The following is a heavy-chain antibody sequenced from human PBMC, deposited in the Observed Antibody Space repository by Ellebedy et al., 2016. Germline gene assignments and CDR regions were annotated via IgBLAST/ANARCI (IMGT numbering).Heavy chain of an antibody. D-gene: IGHD2/OR15-2a*01. CDR2: ISPSGASA. CDR3: ARGGNRSPRDGMDV. CDR1: GYTFTNYY. V-gene: IGHV1-46*01. Sequence: ASVKVSXXAFGYTFTNYYSHWVRQAPGQGLEWMGIISPSGASATYAQKFQGRVTMTRDTSTSTVYMELSSLRSDDTAVYYCARGGNRSPRDGMDVWGQGTTVTVSS. J-gene: IGHJ6*02.